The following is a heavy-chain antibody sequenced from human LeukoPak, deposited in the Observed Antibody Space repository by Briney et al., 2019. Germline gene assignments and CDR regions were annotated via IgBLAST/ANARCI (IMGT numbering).Heavy chain of an antibody. J-gene: IGHJ4*02. V-gene: IGHV1-8*01. CDR3: ARVGYCSGGSCYSVYVY. CDR2: MNPNSGNT. D-gene: IGHD2-15*01. CDR1: GYTFTSYD. Sequence: GASVKVSCKASGYTFTSYDINWVRQATGQGLEWMGWMNPNSGNTGYAQKFQGRVTMTRNTSISTAYMELSSLRSEDTAVYYCARVGYCSGGSCYSVYVYWGQGTLVTVSS.